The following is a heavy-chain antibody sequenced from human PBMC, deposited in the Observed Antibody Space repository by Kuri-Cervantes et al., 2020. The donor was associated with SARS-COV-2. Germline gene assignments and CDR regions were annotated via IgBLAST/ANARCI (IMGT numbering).Heavy chain of an antibody. Sequence: GESLKISCAASGFTFSNAWMSWVRQAPGKGLEWVGRIKSKTDGGTTDYAAPVKGRFTISRDDSKNTLYLQMNSLRAEDTAVYYCAKDYDYTCDYWGQGTLVTVSS. V-gene: IGHV3-15*01. CDR2: IKSKTDGGTT. CDR1: GFTFSNAW. CDR3: AKDYDYTCDY. J-gene: IGHJ4*02. D-gene: IGHD3-16*01.